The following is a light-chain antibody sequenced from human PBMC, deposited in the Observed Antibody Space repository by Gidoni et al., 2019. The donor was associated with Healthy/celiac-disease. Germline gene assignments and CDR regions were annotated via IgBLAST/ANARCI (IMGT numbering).Light chain of an antibody. J-gene: IGKJ4*01. CDR2: DAS. CDR3: HRRRHWLT. Sequence: ENGLTEAPATLSLSPGERATLSCRASQSVSSYLAWYQQKPGQAPRLLIYDASNRATGIPARFSGSVSATAFTLSLTGLEPEAFSVHHCHRRRHWLTFGGGTKVEIK. CDR1: QSVSSY. V-gene: IGKV3-11*01.